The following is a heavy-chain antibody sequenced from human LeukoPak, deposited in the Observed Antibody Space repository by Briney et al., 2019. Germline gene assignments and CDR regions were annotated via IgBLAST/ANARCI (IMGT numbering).Heavy chain of an antibody. J-gene: IGHJ3*02. CDR3: ATGPYYDSSGYYLVWDAFDI. CDR2: ISSSSSYI. CDR1: GFTFTKYA. D-gene: IGHD3-22*01. V-gene: IGHV3-21*01. Sequence: PGGSLRLSCAASGFTFTKYALNWVRQAPGKGLEWVSSISSSSSYIYYADSVKGRFTISRDNAKNSLYLQMNSLRAEDTAVYYCATGPYYDSSGYYLVWDAFDIWGQGTMVTVSS.